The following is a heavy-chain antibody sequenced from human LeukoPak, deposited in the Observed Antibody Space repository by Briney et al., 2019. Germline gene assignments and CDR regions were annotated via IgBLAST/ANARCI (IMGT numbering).Heavy chain of an antibody. CDR3: AKAPNSGGNCYDASDV. CDR1: GFAFSSYA. CDR2: ISGSGATT. D-gene: IGHD2-15*01. J-gene: IGHJ3*01. Sequence: AGGSLRLSCAASGFAFSSYAMSWVRQAPGEGLEWVSAISGSGATTYYTDSAKGRFTISRDNSKITLYLQMDSLRAEDTAMYYCAKAPNSGGNCYDASDVWGQGTMVTVSS. V-gene: IGHV3-23*01.